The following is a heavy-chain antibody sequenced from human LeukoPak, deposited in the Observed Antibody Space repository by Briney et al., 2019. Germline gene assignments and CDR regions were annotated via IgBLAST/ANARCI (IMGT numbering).Heavy chain of an antibody. V-gene: IGHV3-64*01. D-gene: IGHD3-10*01. CDR2: ISSNGGST. J-gene: IGHJ6*03. CDR1: GFTFSSYA. Sequence: PGGSLRLSCAASGFTFSSYAMHWVRQAPGKGLEYVSAISSNGGSTCYANSVKGRFTISRDNSKNTLYLQMGSLRAEDMAVYYCARDREGITMVRGVIKGYYYYYYMDIWGKGTTVTVSS. CDR3: ARDREGITMVRGVIKGYYYYYYMDI.